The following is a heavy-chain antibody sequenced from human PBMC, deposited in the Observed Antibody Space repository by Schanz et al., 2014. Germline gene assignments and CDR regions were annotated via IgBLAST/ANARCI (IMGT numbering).Heavy chain of an antibody. J-gene: IGHJ4*02. CDR3: IRGDIMVVPVAHF. D-gene: IGHD2-2*01. Sequence: EVQLVESGGGLVQPGGSLRLSCAASGFTFSRNAMNWVRQAPGKGLEWVSYISSSSSTIYYADSVKGRFTISRDNSKNTLYLQMNSLRAEDTAVYYCIRGDIMVVPVAHFWGQGSLVTVSS. V-gene: IGHV3-48*01. CDR2: ISSSSSTI. CDR1: GFTFSRNA.